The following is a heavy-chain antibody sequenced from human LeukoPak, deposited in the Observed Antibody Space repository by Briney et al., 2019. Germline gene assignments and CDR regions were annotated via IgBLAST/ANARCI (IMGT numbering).Heavy chain of an antibody. J-gene: IGHJ3*02. CDR1: GFTFDDYG. CDR3: ARELAVAGTVVAFDI. D-gene: IGHD6-19*01. V-gene: IGHV3-20*04. Sequence: GGSLRLSCAASGFTFDDYGMSWVRQAPGKGLEWVSGINWNGGSTGYADSVKGRFTISRDNAKNSLYLQMNSLRAEDTAVYYCARELAVAGTVVAFDIWGQGTMVTVSS. CDR2: INWNGGST.